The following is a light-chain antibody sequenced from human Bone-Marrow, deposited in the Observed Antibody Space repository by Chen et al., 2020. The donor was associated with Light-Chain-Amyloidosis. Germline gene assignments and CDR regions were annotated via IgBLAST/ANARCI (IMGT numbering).Light chain of an antibody. Sequence: NFMLTQPHSVSESPGKTVIISSTRSSGSISTNYVKWYQQRPGSSPTTVIYEDDQRPSGVPDRFSGTIDRSSNSACLTISGLKTEDEADYYCQSYQGSSQGVFGGGTKLTVL. CDR2: EDD. CDR3: QSYQGSSQGV. CDR1: SGSISTNY. J-gene: IGLJ3*02. V-gene: IGLV6-57*01.